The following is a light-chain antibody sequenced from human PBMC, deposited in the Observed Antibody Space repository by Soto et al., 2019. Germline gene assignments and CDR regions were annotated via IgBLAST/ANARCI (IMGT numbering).Light chain of an antibody. CDR2: DAS. Sequence: EIVMTQSPATLSVSPGDRATLSCRASQSVDNDLAWYQQKPGQPPRLLIYDASTRATGIPARFSGSQSGTEFTLTISSLLSEDFAVYYCQQRGNWPSFGGGTKVDIK. CDR1: QSVDND. V-gene: IGKV3D-15*01. J-gene: IGKJ4*01. CDR3: QQRGNWPS.